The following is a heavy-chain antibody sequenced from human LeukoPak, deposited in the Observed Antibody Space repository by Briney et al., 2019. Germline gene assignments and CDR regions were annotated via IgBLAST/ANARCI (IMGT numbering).Heavy chain of an antibody. CDR2: INHSGST. D-gene: IGHD2-8*01. CDR1: GGSISSYY. Sequence: SETLSLTRTVSGGSISSYYWSWIRQPPGKGLEWIGEINHSGSTNYNPSLKSRVTISVDTSKNQFSLKLSSVTAADTAVYYCASRYCTNGVCYTLDYWGQGTLVTVSS. V-gene: IGHV4-34*01. J-gene: IGHJ4*02. CDR3: ASRYCTNGVCYTLDY.